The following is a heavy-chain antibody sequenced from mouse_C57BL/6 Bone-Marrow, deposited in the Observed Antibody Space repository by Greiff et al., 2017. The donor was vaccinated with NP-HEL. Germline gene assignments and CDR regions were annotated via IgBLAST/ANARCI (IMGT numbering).Heavy chain of an antibody. V-gene: IGHV1-59*01. J-gene: IGHJ3*01. CDR1: GYTFTSYW. Sequence: QVQLQQSGAELVRPGTSVKLSCKASGYTFTSYWMHWVKQRPGQGLEWIGVIDPSDSYTNYNQKFKGKATLTVDTSSSTAYMQLSSLTSEDSAVYYCAGYYGSSYFAYWGQGTLVTVSA. D-gene: IGHD1-1*01. CDR3: AGYYGSSYFAY. CDR2: IDPSDSYT.